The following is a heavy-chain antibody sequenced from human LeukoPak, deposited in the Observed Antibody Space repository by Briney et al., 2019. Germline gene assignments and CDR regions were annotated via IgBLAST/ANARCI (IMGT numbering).Heavy chain of an antibody. CDR3: ARMWSTATSGWNWFDP. D-gene: IGHD6-13*01. Sequence: ASVKVSCKASGYTFTDYYVYWVRQAPGQGLEWMGWINPNSGDTNYAQKFQGRVTMTRDTSISTANMDLSSLRSDDTAMYYCARMWSTATSGWNWFDPWGQGTLVTVSS. J-gene: IGHJ5*02. CDR2: INPNSGDT. V-gene: IGHV1-2*02. CDR1: GYTFTDYY.